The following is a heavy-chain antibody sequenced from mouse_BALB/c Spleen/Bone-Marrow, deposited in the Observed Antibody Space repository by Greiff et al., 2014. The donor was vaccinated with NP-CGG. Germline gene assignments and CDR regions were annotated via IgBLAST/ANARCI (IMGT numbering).Heavy chain of an antibody. CDR1: GFAFSSYD. CDR3: ARPLTGAYFDY. D-gene: IGHD4-1*01. Sequence: EVKLMESGGGLVKPGGSLKLSCAASGFAFSSYDMSWVRQTPEKRLEWVATISSGGSYTYHPDSVKGRFTISRDNARNTLYLQMSSLRSEDTALYYCARPLTGAYFDYWGQGTTLTVSS. J-gene: IGHJ2*01. V-gene: IGHV5-9*02. CDR2: ISSGGSYT.